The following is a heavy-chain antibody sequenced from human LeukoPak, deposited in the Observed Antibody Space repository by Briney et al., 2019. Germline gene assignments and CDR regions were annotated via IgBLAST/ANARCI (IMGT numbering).Heavy chain of an antibody. V-gene: IGHV3-30*04. D-gene: IGHD1-14*01. CDR2: ISYDGSNK. Sequence: PGGSLRLSCAASGFTFSSYAMHWVRQAPGKGLEWVAVISYDGSNKYYADSVKGRFTISRDNSKNTLYLQMNSLRAEDTAVYYCAKEVDETEDYYYYYMDVWGKGTTVTISS. J-gene: IGHJ6*03. CDR1: GFTFSSYA. CDR3: AKEVDETEDYYYYYMDV.